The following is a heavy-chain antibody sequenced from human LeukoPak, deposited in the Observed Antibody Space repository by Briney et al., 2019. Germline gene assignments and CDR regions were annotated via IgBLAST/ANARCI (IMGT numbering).Heavy chain of an antibody. CDR2: INSDGGST. CDR3: ARVGYSSGWYGWFDP. J-gene: IGHJ5*02. D-gene: IGHD6-19*01. V-gene: IGHV3-74*01. CDR1: GFTFSNYW. Sequence: GGSLRLSCAASGFTFSNYWMHWVRQAPGKGLVWVSRINSDGGSTTYADSVKGRFSISRDNAKNTLYLQMNSLRAEDTAVYYCARVGYSSGWYGWFDPWGQGTLVTVSS.